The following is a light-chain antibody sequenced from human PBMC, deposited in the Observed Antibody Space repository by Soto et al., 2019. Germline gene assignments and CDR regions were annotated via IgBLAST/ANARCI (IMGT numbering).Light chain of an antibody. CDR1: SGSVSTSYY. J-gene: IGLJ2*01. CDR2: STN. CDR3: VLYMGSGPHVG. Sequence: QTVVTQEPSFSVSPGGTVTLTCGLSSGSVSTSYYPSWYQQTPGQAPRTLIYSTNTPSSGVPDRFAGSILGNKAALTITGVQADDEADYYCVLYMGSGPHVGFGGGTQLTVL. V-gene: IGLV8-61*01.